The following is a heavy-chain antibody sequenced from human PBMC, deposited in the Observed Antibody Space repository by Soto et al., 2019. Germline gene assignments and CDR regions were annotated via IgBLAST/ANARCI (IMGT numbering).Heavy chain of an antibody. V-gene: IGHV3-33*01. CDR3: ARGWVTGAFDI. CDR2: IWYDGSNK. J-gene: IGHJ3*02. CDR1: GFTFSSYG. D-gene: IGHD2-8*02. Sequence: QVQLVESGGGVVQPGRSLRLSCAASGFTFSSYGMHWVRQAPGKGLEWVAVIWYDGSNKYYADSVKGRFTISRDNSKNTRYLQMNSLRAEDTAVYYCARGWVTGAFDIWGQGTMVTVSS.